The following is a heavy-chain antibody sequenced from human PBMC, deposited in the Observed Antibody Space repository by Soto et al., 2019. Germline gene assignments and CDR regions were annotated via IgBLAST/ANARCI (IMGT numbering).Heavy chain of an antibody. Sequence: EVQLVESGGGLVKPGGSLRLSCAASGFTFSNYNMNWVRQTPGKGLEWVSSISTSSSYIYYSDSVKGRFTISRDNAKNSLYLQMNSLRAEDTAVYYCARNSMSQQLVHWFDPWGHGTLVTVSS. CDR1: GFTFSNYN. J-gene: IGHJ5*02. CDR2: ISTSSSYI. V-gene: IGHV3-21*01. D-gene: IGHD6-13*01. CDR3: ARNSMSQQLVHWFDP.